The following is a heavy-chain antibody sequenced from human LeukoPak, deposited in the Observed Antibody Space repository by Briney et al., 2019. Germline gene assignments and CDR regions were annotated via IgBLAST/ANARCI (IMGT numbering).Heavy chain of an antibody. CDR1: GFTFSDYY. D-gene: IGHD6-13*01. CDR3: AKLNRGAAAGAPFDY. CDR2: ISGSGGST. Sequence: EGSLRLSCAASGFTFSDYYMSWVRQAPGKGLEWVSAISGSGGSTYYADSVKGRFTISRDNSKNTLYLQMNSLRAEDTAVYYCAKLNRGAAAGAPFDYWGQGTLVTVSS. J-gene: IGHJ4*02. V-gene: IGHV3-23*01.